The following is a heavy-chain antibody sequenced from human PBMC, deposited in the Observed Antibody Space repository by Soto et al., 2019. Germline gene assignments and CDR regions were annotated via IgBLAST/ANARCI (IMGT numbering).Heavy chain of an antibody. CDR1: GFTFSGYW. CDR2: IKEDGSAR. V-gene: IGHV3-7*04. D-gene: IGHD2-15*01. CDR3: ARDSGYCRIFDCKGDAFDI. Sequence: EGQLVESGGGLVQPGGSLRLSCAASGFTFSGYWMSWVRQITGKGLEWVANIKEDGSARYYVDSVKGRFTISRDNAKNSLYLQINTLGAEDTAVYFCARDSGYCRIFDCKGDAFDIWGQGTMVTVSS. J-gene: IGHJ3*02.